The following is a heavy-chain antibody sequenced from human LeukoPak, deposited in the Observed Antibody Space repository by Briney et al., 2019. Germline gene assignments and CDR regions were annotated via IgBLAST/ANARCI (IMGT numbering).Heavy chain of an antibody. CDR1: GGSISSYY. Sequence: SETLSLTCTVSGGSISSYYWSWIRQPPGKGLEWIGYIYYSGSTNYNPSLKSRVTISVDKSKNQFSLKLSSVTAADTAVYYCARGLRLGELSLYGGDYWGQGTLVTVSS. V-gene: IGHV4-59*12. J-gene: IGHJ4*02. D-gene: IGHD3-16*02. CDR3: ARGLRLGELSLYGGDY. CDR2: IYYSGST.